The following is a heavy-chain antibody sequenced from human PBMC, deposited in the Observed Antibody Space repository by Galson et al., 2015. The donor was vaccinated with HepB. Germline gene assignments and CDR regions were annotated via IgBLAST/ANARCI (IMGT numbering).Heavy chain of an antibody. CDR3: ARVPRYYYDSSGYYANAFDI. CDR2: INPSGGST. Sequence: SVKVSCKASGYTFTSYYMHWVRQAPGQGLEWMGIINPSGGSTSYAQKFQGRVTMTRDTSTSTVYMELSSLRSEDTAVYYCARVPRYYYDSSGYYANAFDIWGQGTMVTVSS. D-gene: IGHD3-22*01. J-gene: IGHJ3*02. CDR1: GYTFTSYY. V-gene: IGHV1-46*03.